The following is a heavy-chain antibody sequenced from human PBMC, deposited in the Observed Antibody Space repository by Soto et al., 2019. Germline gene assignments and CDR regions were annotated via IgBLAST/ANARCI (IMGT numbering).Heavy chain of an antibody. CDR2: INSDGSST. J-gene: IGHJ4*02. Sequence: SGGSLRLSCAASGFTFSSYWMHWVRQAPGKGLVWVSRINSDGSSTSYADSVKGRFTISRDNAKNTLYLQMNSLRAEDTAVYYCARVPTYYYDSSGYYPGFDYWGQGTLVTVSS. CDR3: ARVPTYYYDSSGYYPGFDY. D-gene: IGHD3-22*01. CDR1: GFTFSSYW. V-gene: IGHV3-74*01.